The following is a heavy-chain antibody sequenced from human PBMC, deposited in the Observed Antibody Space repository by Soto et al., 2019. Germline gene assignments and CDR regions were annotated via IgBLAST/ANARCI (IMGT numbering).Heavy chain of an antibody. D-gene: IGHD6-19*01. J-gene: IGHJ4*02. V-gene: IGHV5-51*01. CDR2: IYPGDSDT. CDR1: RYSFTNYW. Sequence: PGESLKISCKGSRYSFTNYWIGWVRQMPGKGLEWMGIIYPGDSDTRYSPSFQGQVTISADKSISTAYLQWSSLKASDTAMYYCARLIAVAGWYFGYWGQGTLVTVSS. CDR3: ARLIAVAGWYFGY.